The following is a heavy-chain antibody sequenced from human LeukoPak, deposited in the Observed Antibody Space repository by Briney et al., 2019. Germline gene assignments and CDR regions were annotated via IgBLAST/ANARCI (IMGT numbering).Heavy chain of an antibody. V-gene: IGHV3-30-3*01. J-gene: IGHJ4*02. D-gene: IGHD6-13*01. CDR2: ISYDGSNK. Sequence: GGSLRLSCAASGFTFSSYAMHWVRQAPGKGLEWVAVISYDGSNKYYADSVKGRFTISRDNSKNTLYLQMNSLRAEDTAVYYCAKDIFTGIAAAGAIDYWGQGTLVTVSS. CDR1: GFTFSSYA. CDR3: AKDIFTGIAAAGAIDY.